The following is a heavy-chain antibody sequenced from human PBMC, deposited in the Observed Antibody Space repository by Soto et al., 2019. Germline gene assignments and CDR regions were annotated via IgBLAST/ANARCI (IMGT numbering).Heavy chain of an antibody. D-gene: IGHD2-15*01. CDR3: AKRQYCSGGSCYYYYYGMDV. J-gene: IGHJ6*02. CDR1: GFTFSSYG. CDR2: ISYDGSNK. V-gene: IGHV3-30*18. Sequence: QVQLVESGGGVVQPGRSLRLSCAASGFTFSSYGMHWVRQAPGTGLEWVAVISYDGSNKYYADSVKGRFTISRDNSKNTLYLQMNSLRAEDTAVYYCAKRQYCSGGSCYYYYYGMDVWGQGTTVTVSS.